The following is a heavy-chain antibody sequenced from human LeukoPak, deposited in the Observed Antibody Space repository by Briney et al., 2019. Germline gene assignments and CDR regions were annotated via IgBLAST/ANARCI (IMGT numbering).Heavy chain of an antibody. CDR1: GGSISSYY. CDR3: ARGPYYYGSGSRNWFDP. V-gene: IGHV4-59*01. CDR2: IYYSGST. J-gene: IGHJ5*02. Sequence: SETLSLTCPVSGGSISSYYWSWIRQPPGQGLGWIGYIYYSGSTNYNPSLKSRGTISVDTSKNQFSLKLSSVTASDTAVYYCARGPYYYGSGSRNWFDPWGQGTLVTVSS. D-gene: IGHD3-10*01.